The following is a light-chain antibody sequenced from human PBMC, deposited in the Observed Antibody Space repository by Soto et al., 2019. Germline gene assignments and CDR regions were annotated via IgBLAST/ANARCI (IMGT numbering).Light chain of an antibody. Sequence: QSALTQPASVSGSPGQSITISCTGTSGDVGGYNFVSWYQQHPGEGPKLIIYEVTNRPSGFSDRFSGSKSGYTASLTISGLQADDEGDYYCSSYSSKSTPVFGGGTKVTVL. CDR2: EVT. CDR3: SSYSSKSTPV. CDR1: SGDVGGYNF. V-gene: IGLV2-14*01. J-gene: IGLJ3*02.